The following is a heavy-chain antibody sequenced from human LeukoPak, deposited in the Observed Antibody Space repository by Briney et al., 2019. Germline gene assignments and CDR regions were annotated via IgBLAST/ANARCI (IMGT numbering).Heavy chain of an antibody. D-gene: IGHD3-22*01. V-gene: IGHV4-39*01. Sequence: SETLSLTCTVSGGSISSSSNYWGWIRQPPGKGLEWIGSIYYSGSTYYNPSLKSRVTISVDTSKNQFSLKLSSVTAADTAVYYCARHKKDFYDSSGYYTPLDYWGQGTLVTVSS. CDR3: ARHKKDFYDSSGYYTPLDY. CDR2: IYYSGST. J-gene: IGHJ4*02. CDR1: GGSISSSSNY.